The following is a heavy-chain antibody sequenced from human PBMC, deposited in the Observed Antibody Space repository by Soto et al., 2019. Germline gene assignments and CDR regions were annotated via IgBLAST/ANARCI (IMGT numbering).Heavy chain of an antibody. V-gene: IGHV4-59*08. CDR3: ARIGLTTALL. Sequence: PSETLSLTCTFSGGSISSYYWSWIRQPPGKGLEWIGYIYYSGSTYYNPPLRSRVTISIDTSKNHFFLNLSSVTAADTAVYYCARIGLTTALLWGQGTLVTVSS. CDR1: GGSISSYY. CDR2: IYYSGST. J-gene: IGHJ4*02. D-gene: IGHD4-17*01.